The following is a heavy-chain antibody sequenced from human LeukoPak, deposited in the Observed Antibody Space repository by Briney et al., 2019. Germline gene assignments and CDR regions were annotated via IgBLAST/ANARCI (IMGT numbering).Heavy chain of an antibody. J-gene: IGHJ3*02. V-gene: IGHV3-74*01. CDR2: INSNGGTT. CDR1: GFTFSSYW. CDR3: ARDLGDYGGWSALDI. Sequence: PGGSLRLSCAASGFTFSSYWMHWVRQAPGKGLVWVSRINSNGGTTTYTAPVKGGFSISRDNAKNTLYLQMNSLRAEDTAVYYCARDLGDYGGWSALDIWGQGTMVTVSA. D-gene: IGHD4-23*01.